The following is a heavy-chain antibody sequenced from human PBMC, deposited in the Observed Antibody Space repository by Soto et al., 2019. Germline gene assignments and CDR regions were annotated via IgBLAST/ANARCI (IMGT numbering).Heavy chain of an antibody. J-gene: IGHJ3*02. V-gene: IGHV1-69*01. CDR3: ARGGVDQTLDIVVVVAATNAFDI. D-gene: IGHD2-15*01. CDR2: IIPIFGTA. Sequence: QVQLVQSGAEVKKPGSSVKVSCKASGGTFSSYAISWVRQAPGQGLEWMGGIIPIFGTANYAQKFQGRVTITADESTSTAYMELSSLRSEDTAVYYCARGGVDQTLDIVVVVAATNAFDIWGQGTMVTVSS. CDR1: GGTFSSYA.